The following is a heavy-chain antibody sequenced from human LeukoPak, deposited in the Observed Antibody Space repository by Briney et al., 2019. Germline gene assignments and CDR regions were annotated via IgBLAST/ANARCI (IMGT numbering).Heavy chain of an antibody. J-gene: IGHJ4*02. CDR2: INSGGTTT. V-gene: IGHV3-74*01. D-gene: IGHD1-26*01. Sequence: GGSLRLSCAASGFTLSSYWMHWVRQAPGKGLVWVSRINSGGTTTDYADSVKGRFTISRGNAQNTLYLQMNSLRDEDTAVYYCTRSVVGNYGNFDCWGQGTLVTVSS. CDR3: TRSVVGNYGNFDC. CDR1: GFTLSSYW.